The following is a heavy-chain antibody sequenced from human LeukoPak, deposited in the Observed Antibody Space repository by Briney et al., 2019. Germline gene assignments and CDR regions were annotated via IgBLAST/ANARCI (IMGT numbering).Heavy chain of an antibody. J-gene: IGHJ4*02. CDR2: IDPDGSST. CDR1: GFTFSTYW. Sequence: GGSLRLSCAASGFTFSTYWMHWVRQAPGKGLVWVSRIDPDGSSTDYADSVKGRFTISRDNSKNTVYLQMNSLRPEDTAMYYCTKEEDFDYWGQGTLVTVSS. CDR3: TKEEDFDY. V-gene: IGHV3-74*01.